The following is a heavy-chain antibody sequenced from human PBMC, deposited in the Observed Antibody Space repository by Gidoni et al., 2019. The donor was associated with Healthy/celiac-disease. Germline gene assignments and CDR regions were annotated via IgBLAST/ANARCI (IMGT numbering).Heavy chain of an antibody. CDR3: ARAEENYYDSSGYFYAFDI. J-gene: IGHJ3*02. CDR2: ISSSSSYI. Sequence: EVQLVESGGGLVKPGGSLRLYCAASGFTFSRYSMNWVRQAPGQGLECGSSISSSSSYIYYADSVKGRFTISRDNAKNSLYLQMNSLRAEDTAVYYCARAEENYYDSSGYFYAFDIWGQGTMVTVSS. D-gene: IGHD3-22*01. V-gene: IGHV3-21*01. CDR1: GFTFSRYS.